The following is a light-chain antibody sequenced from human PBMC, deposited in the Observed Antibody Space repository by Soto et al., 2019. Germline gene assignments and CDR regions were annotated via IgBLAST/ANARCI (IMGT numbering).Light chain of an antibody. V-gene: IGKV3-20*01. Sequence: EVVMTQSPATLSASPGERVILSCRASQNIGSNLAWYQQRPGQAPRLLIYGASRRAPGIPERFSGSGSGTDFTLTISRLEPEDFAVYYCQRYLTSPKTFGQGTKVDI. J-gene: IGKJ1*01. CDR1: QNIGSN. CDR2: GAS. CDR3: QRYLTSPKT.